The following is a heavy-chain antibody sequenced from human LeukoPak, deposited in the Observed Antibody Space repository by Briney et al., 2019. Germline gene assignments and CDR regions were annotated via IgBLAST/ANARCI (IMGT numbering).Heavy chain of an antibody. CDR1: GYTFTSYG. D-gene: IGHD3-22*01. J-gene: IGHJ5*02. CDR3: ARAEGSSGYQNWFDP. CDR2: ISAYNGNT. Sequence: ASVKVSCKASGYTFTSYGISWVRQAPGQGLEWMGWISAYNGNTNYAQKLQGRVTMTTDTSTSTAYMELSSLRSEDTAVYYCARAEGSSGYQNWFDPWGQGTLVTVSS. V-gene: IGHV1-18*01.